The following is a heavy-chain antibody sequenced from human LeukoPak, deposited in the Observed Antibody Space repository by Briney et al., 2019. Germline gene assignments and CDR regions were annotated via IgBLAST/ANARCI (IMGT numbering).Heavy chain of an antibody. V-gene: IGHV3-11*04. Sequence: GGSLRLSCAASGFTFSDYYMSWIRQAPGKGLEWVSYISSSGSTIYYADSVKGRFTISRDNAKNSLYLQMNSLRAEDTAVYYCARDSAPWTMVRGSLGGYYGMDVWGQGTTVTVSS. D-gene: IGHD3-10*01. CDR2: ISSSGSTI. CDR1: GFTFSDYY. CDR3: ARDSAPWTMVRGSLGGYYGMDV. J-gene: IGHJ6*02.